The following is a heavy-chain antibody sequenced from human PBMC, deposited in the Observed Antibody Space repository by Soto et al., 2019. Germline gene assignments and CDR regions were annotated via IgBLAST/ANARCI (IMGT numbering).Heavy chain of an antibody. CDR2: ISTYNGNT. D-gene: IGHD3-9*01. V-gene: IGHV1-18*01. CDR3: ARAVQYDILTGYYAAYYYYGMAV. CDR1: GYTFTSYG. Sequence: QVQLVQSGAEVKKPGASVKVSCKASGYTFTSYGISWVRQAPGQGLEWMGWISTYNGNTNYAQKLQGRVTMTTDTSTSTAYMGMRSLRSDATAVYYCARAVQYDILTGYYAAYYYYGMAVWGQGTTVTVSS. J-gene: IGHJ6*02.